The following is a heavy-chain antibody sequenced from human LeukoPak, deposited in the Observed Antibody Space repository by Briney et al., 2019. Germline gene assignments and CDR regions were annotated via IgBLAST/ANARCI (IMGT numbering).Heavy chain of an antibody. V-gene: IGHV3-48*01. CDR2: ISGSSSTI. Sequence: GGSLRLSCAASGFTFSSYSMNWVRQAPGKGLEWGPYISGSSSTIYYAGSVKGRFTISRDNGKNTLYLQMNSLRAEDTAVYYCARGSTYYDSSGQVPFDYWGQGTLVTVSS. CDR1: GFTFSSYS. J-gene: IGHJ4*02. D-gene: IGHD3-22*01. CDR3: ARGSTYYDSSGQVPFDY.